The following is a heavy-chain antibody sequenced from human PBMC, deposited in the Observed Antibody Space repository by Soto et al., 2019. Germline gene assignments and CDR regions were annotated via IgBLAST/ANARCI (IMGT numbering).Heavy chain of an antibody. J-gene: IGHJ3*02. Sequence: PGESLKISCKGSGYSFTTYWIAWVRQMPGKGLEWMGIIYPGDSDTRYSPSFQGQVTISADKSISTAYLQWSSLKASDTAMYYCARVIAVAGTDASDIWGQGTMVTVSS. V-gene: IGHV5-51*01. D-gene: IGHD6-19*01. CDR3: ARVIAVAGTDASDI. CDR1: GYSFTTYW. CDR2: IYPGDSDT.